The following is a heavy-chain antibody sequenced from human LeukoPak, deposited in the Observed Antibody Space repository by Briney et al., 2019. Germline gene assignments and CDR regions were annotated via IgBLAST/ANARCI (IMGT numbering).Heavy chain of an antibody. Sequence: GGSLRLSCAVSGFTVSGNYMSWIRQAPGKGLEWVSLIYSDDTTLYADSVKGRFTISRDNSKNTLYLQMNSLRAEDTAVYYCANQPYDSSGYYQGDAFDIWGQGTMVTVSS. CDR2: IYSDDTT. D-gene: IGHD3-22*01. V-gene: IGHV3-53*05. J-gene: IGHJ3*02. CDR1: GFTVSGNY. CDR3: ANQPYDSSGYYQGDAFDI.